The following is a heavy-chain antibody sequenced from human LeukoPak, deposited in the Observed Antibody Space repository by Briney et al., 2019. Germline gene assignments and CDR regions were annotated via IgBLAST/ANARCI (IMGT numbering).Heavy chain of an antibody. D-gene: IGHD1-7*01. J-gene: IGHJ6*03. CDR3: ARRWNYGRNYYIDV. Sequence: PSETLSLTCTVSGGSISSYYWSWIRQPPGKGLEWLAEINDSGRANYNPSLMSRVTVSVDTSKNQFSLRLTSVTATDTAVYYCARRWNYGRNYYIDVWGKGATVSVSS. V-gene: IGHV4-34*01. CDR1: GGSISSYY. CDR2: INDSGRA.